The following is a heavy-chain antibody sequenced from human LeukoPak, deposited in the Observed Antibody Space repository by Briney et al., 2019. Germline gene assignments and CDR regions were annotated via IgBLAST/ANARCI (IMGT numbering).Heavy chain of an antibody. CDR1: GGTFSSYA. V-gene: IGHV1-18*01. Sequence: ASVKVSCKASGGTFSSYAISWVRQAPGQGLEWMGWISAYNGNTNYAQKLQGRVTMTTDTSTSTAYMELRSLRSDDTAVYYCARSSPYDFWSGYSYYYMDVWGKGTTVTVSS. D-gene: IGHD3-3*01. CDR2: ISAYNGNT. CDR3: ARSSPYDFWSGYSYYYMDV. J-gene: IGHJ6*03.